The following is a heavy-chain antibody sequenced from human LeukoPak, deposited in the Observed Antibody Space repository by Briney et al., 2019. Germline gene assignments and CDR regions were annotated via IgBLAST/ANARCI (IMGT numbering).Heavy chain of an antibody. CDR2: INWNGGSV. V-gene: IGHV3-20*01. Sequence: GGSLRLSCAASGFTFSSYAMSWVRQAPGKGLEWVSGINWNGGSVDYADAVKGRFTISRDNAKNSLYLQLHSLTAEDTAFYHCARGTTWLDSWGQGTLVTVSS. CDR1: GFTFSSYA. D-gene: IGHD4-17*01. J-gene: IGHJ4*02. CDR3: ARGTTWLDS.